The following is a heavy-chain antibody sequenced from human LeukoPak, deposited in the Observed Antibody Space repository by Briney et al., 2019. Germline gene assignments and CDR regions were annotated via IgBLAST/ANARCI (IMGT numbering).Heavy chain of an antibody. CDR1: GFTFDDYA. V-gene: IGHV3-9*01. Sequence: PGGPLRLSCAASGFTFDDYAMHWVRQAPGKGLEWVSGISWNSGSIGYADSVKGRFTISRDNAKNSLYLQMNSLRAEDTALYYCARDRGYSYGHGLDYWGQGTLVTISS. CDR3: ARDRGYSYGHGLDY. J-gene: IGHJ4*02. CDR2: ISWNSGSI. D-gene: IGHD5-18*01.